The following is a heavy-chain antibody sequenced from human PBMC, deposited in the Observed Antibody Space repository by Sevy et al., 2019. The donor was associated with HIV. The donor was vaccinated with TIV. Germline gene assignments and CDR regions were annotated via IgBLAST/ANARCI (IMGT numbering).Heavy chain of an antibody. J-gene: IGHJ3*02. CDR1: GFTFSTYT. D-gene: IGHD3-10*01. CDR2: ISIYDHYI. Sequence: GGSLRLSCTASGFTFSTYTMNWVRQAPGKGLEWVSSISIYDHYIYYADSVKGRFTISRDNAKNSLYLQMNSLRAEDTAVYYCARPYGSGSWEAFDIWGQGTMVTVSS. V-gene: IGHV3-21*01. CDR3: ARPYGSGSWEAFDI.